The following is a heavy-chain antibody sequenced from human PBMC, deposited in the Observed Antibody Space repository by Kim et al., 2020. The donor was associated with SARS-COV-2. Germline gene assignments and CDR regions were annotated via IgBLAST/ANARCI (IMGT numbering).Heavy chain of an antibody. CDR1: GFTFSRYW. Sequence: GGSLRLSCAASGFTFSRYWMSWVRQAPGKGLEWVANIKQDGSEKYYVDSVKGRFTISRDNAKNSLYLQMNSLRAEDTAVYYCAREGKQWLVSYYYYGMDVWGQGTAVTFSS. J-gene: IGHJ6*02. CDR2: IKQDGSEK. V-gene: IGHV3-7*01. CDR3: AREGKQWLVSYYYYGMDV. D-gene: IGHD6-19*01.